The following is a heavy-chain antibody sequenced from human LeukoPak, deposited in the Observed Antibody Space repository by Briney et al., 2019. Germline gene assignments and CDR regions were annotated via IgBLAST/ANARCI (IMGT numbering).Heavy chain of an antibody. CDR2: VSSTGSST. V-gene: IGHV3-23*01. J-gene: IGHJ4*02. D-gene: IGHD6-13*01. CDR1: GFTFSSSA. CDR3: AKAGDYSSSWSRWYFDY. Sequence: GGSLRLSCAASGFTFSSSAMSWVRQAPGKGLEWVSTVSSTGSSTYYADSVKGRFTISRDNSKNTLYLQMSSLRAEDTAVYYCAKAGDYSSSWSRWYFDYWGQGTLVTVSS.